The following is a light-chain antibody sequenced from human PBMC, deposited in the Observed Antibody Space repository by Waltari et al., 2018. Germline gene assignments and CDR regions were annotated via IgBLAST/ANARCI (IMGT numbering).Light chain of an antibody. CDR2: EVS. V-gene: IGLV2-23*02. Sequence: QSALTQPASVSGSPGPSITISCTGTSSDVGSYNLVSGYQQHPGKAPKLMIYEVSKRPSGVSNRFSGSKSGNTASLTISGLQAEDEADYYCCSYAGSSTHVVFGGGTKLTVL. CDR3: CSYAGSSTHVV. CDR1: SSDVGSYNL. J-gene: IGLJ2*01.